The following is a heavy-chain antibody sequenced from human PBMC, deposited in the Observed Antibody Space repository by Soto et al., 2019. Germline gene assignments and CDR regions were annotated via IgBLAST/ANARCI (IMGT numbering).Heavy chain of an antibody. CDR3: ARERTYGRYYYYMDV. J-gene: IGHJ6*03. CDR1: GGSFSGYY. D-gene: IGHD2-21*01. V-gene: IGHV4-34*01. Sequence: PSETLSLTCAVYGGSFSGYYWSWIRQPPGKGLEWIGEINHSGSTNYNPSLKSRVTISVDTSKNQFSLKLSSVTAADTAVYYCARERTYGRYYYYMDVWGKGTTVTVSS. CDR2: INHSGST.